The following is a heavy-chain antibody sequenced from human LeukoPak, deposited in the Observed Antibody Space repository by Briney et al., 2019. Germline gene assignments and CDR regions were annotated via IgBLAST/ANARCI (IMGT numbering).Heavy chain of an antibody. Sequence: GGSLRLSCAASGFTFDDYAMHWVRQPPGKGLEWVSLISWNGGSTDYGDSVKGRFTISRDNSKNSLYLQMNSLRPEDTALYYCAKALVGAYGYYYMDVWGKGTTVTVSS. CDR1: GFTFDDYA. V-gene: IGHV3-43D*03. J-gene: IGHJ6*03. CDR3: AKALVGAYGYYYMDV. CDR2: ISWNGGST. D-gene: IGHD1-26*01.